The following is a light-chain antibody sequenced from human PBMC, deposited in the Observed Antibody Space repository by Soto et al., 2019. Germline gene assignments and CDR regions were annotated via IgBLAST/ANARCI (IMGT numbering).Light chain of an antibody. CDR3: QQYNNWPLT. V-gene: IGKV3-15*01. Sequence: EVVMTQSPATLSVSPGDRATLSCRASQSVASNLAWYQQGPGQAPKLLIFAASTSATGIPARFSGSGFGTEFTLTINSLQSEDFAVYCCQQYNNWPLTFGGGTKVEIK. J-gene: IGKJ4*01. CDR1: QSVASN. CDR2: AAS.